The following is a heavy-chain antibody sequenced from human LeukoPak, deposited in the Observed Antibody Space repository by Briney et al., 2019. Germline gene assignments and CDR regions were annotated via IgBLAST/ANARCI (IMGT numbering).Heavy chain of an antibody. CDR3: ARVNTMIVADY. J-gene: IGHJ4*02. V-gene: IGHV4-34*01. D-gene: IGHD3-22*01. CDR2: INHSGNT. CDR1: GGSFSGYY. Sequence: PSETLSLTCAVYGGSFSGYYWSWIRQPPGKGLEWIGEINHSGNTNYNPSLKSRVTISVDTSKNQFSLKLSSVTAADTAVYYCARVNTMIVADYWGQGTLVTVSS.